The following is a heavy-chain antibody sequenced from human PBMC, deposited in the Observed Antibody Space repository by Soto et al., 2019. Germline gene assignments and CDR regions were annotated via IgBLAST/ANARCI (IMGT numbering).Heavy chain of an antibody. Sequence: SVKVSCKASGGTFSSYAISWVRQAPGRGLEWMGGIIPIFGTANYAQKFQGRVTITADESTSTAYMELSSLRSEDTAVYYCARVEMATISFDYWGQGTLVTVSS. CDR1: GGTFSSYA. CDR3: ARVEMATISFDY. V-gene: IGHV1-69*13. J-gene: IGHJ4*02. D-gene: IGHD5-12*01. CDR2: IIPIFGTA.